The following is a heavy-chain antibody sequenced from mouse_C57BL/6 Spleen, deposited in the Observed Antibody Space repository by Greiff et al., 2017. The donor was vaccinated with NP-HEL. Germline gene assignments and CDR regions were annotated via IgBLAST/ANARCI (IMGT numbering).Heavy chain of an antibody. CDR2: ISSGSSTI. CDR1: GFTFSDYG. CDR3: ARDYGSSYNYAMDY. V-gene: IGHV5-17*01. D-gene: IGHD1-1*01. Sequence: VQLKESGGGLVKPGGSLKLSCAASGFTFSDYGMHWVRQAPEKGLEWVAYISSGSSTIYYADTVKGRFTISRDNAKNTLFLQMTSLRSEDTAMYYCARDYGSSYNYAMDYWGQGTSVTVSS. J-gene: IGHJ4*01.